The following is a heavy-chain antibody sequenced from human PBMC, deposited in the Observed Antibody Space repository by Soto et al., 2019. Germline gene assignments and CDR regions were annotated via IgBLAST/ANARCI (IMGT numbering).Heavy chain of an antibody. J-gene: IGHJ4*02. D-gene: IGHD6-13*01. Sequence: GESLKISCKGSGYSFTSYWIGWVRQMPGNGLEWMGIIYPGDSDTRYSPSFQGQVTISADKSISTAYLQWDTLKASDTAIYYCARQRASSSSYWMDYWGQGTLVTVSS. V-gene: IGHV5-51*01. CDR2: IYPGDSDT. CDR3: ARQRASSSSYWMDY. CDR1: GYSFTSYW.